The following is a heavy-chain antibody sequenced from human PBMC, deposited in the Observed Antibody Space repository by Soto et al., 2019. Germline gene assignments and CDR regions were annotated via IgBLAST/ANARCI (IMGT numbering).Heavy chain of an antibody. D-gene: IGHD6-19*01. CDR1: GYTFTSYG. V-gene: IGHV1-18*01. CDR2: IIAYNGNT. CDR3: ARGGIVAVAGTPFDY. J-gene: IGHJ4*02. Sequence: ASVKVSCKASGYTFTSYGISWVRQAPGQGLEWMGWIIAYNGNTNYAQKLQGRVTMTADASTSTAYMELRSLRSEDTAVYYCARGGIVAVAGTPFDYWGQGTLVTVSS.